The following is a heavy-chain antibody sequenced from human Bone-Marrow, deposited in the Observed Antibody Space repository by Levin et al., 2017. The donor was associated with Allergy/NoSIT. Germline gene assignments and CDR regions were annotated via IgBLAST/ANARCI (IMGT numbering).Heavy chain of an antibody. CDR1: GGTFSSYV. Sequence: KISCKASGGTFSSYVFSWVRQAPGQGLEWMGGIIPMFGAANSAQKFQGRVTITADKSTSTAYMELSSLRSEDTAVYYCARTYYYDSSGYYSDYYYYAMDVWGQGTTVTVSS. CDR2: IIPMFGAA. J-gene: IGHJ6*02. D-gene: IGHD3-22*01. CDR3: ARTYYYDSSGYYSDYYYYAMDV. V-gene: IGHV1-69*06.